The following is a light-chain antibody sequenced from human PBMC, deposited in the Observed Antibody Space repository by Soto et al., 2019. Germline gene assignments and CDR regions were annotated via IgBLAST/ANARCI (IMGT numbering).Light chain of an antibody. Sequence: IVMTQSPATLSVSPGERATLSCRARQSVSGSLAWYQQKPGQPPRLLIYGASTRATGIPARFSGSGSGTEFTLTISSLQSEDFAVYYCQQYNNWTLTFGGGTKVEIK. CDR1: QSVSGS. V-gene: IGKV3-15*01. CDR2: GAS. CDR3: QQYNNWTLT. J-gene: IGKJ4*01.